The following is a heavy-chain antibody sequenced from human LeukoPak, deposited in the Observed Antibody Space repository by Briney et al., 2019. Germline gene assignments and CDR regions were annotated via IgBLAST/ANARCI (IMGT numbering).Heavy chain of an antibody. CDR2: ISSNGGST. J-gene: IGHJ4*02. CDR1: GFTFSTPA. D-gene: IGHD3-22*01. V-gene: IGHV3-64*02. CDR3: ARVFYDSGGYYYDY. Sequence: GGSLRLSCAASGFTFSTPAMHWVRQAPGKGLEYVSAISSNGGSTYYVDSVKGRFTISRDNSKNTLYLQMGSLRAEDMAVYYCARVFYDSGGYYYDYWGQGTLVTVSS.